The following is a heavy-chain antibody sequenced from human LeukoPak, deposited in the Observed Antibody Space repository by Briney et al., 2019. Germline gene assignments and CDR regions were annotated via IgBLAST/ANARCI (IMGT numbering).Heavy chain of an antibody. CDR2: IIPIFGTA. V-gene: IGHV1-69*05. J-gene: IGHJ6*03. CDR3: ARSALIPPGIFSSSSPYYYYYYMDV. Sequence: ASVKVSCKASGGTFSSYAISWVRQAPGQGLEWMGGIIPIFGTANYAQKFQGRVTITTDESTSTAYMELSSLRSEDTAVYYCARSALIPPGIFSSSSPYYYYYYMDVWGKGTTVTVSS. D-gene: IGHD6-6*01. CDR1: GGTFSSYA.